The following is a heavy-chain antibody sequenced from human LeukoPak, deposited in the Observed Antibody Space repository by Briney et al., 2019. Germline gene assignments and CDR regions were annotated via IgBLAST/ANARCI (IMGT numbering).Heavy chain of an antibody. CDR3: ARGQKAYSYGYFYENRFDY. CDR1: GGSISSSSYY. D-gene: IGHD5-18*01. J-gene: IGHJ4*02. CDR2: IYYSGST. V-gene: IGHV4-39*07. Sequence: SETLSLTCTVSGGSISSSSYYWGWIRQPPGKGLEWIGSIYYSGSTYYNPSLKSRVTISVDTSKNQFSLKLSSVTAADTAVYYCARGQKAYSYGYFYENRFDYWGQGTLVTVSS.